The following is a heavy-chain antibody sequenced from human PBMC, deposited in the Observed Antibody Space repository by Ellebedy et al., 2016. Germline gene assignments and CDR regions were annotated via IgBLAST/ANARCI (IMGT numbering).Heavy chain of an antibody. CDR2: LSESGSST. V-gene: IGHV3-23*01. Sequence: GGSLRLSXAASEFTFSSDWMTWVRQAPGKGLEWVSSLSESGSSTFYADSVKGRFTISRDNSKNTMFLQMNSLIAEDTALYYCVKDSAARRADYWGQGTLVTVSS. J-gene: IGHJ4*02. CDR3: VKDSAARRADY. D-gene: IGHD6-6*01. CDR1: EFTFSSDW.